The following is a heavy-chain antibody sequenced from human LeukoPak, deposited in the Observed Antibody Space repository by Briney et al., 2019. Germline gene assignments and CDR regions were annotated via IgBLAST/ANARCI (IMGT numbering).Heavy chain of an antibody. D-gene: IGHD2-21*02. J-gene: IGHJ4*02. V-gene: IGHV3-30*18. CDR3: AKTLAYCGGDCYYDG. CDR2: ISYDGSNK. Sequence: GGSLRLSCAASGFTFSSYGMHWVRQAPGKGLEWVAVISYDGSNKYYADSVKGRFTISRDNSKNTLYLQMNSLRPEDTAVYYCAKTLAYCGGDCYYDGWGQGTLVTVSS. CDR1: GFTFSSYG.